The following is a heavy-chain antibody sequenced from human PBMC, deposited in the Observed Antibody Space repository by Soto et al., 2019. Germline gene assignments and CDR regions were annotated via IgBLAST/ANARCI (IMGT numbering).Heavy chain of an antibody. Sequence: QVQLVQSGAEVKTPGASVKLSCRTSGYTFTHYYIHWVRQAPGQGLEWLAIINPASGSTNYAQDFLGRVTLTMDTSTTTVYMELSGLRAEDTAIFYCARDLAAGDHWGQGTLVTVSS. J-gene: IGHJ4*02. CDR1: GYTFTHYY. CDR2: INPASGST. V-gene: IGHV1-46*01. D-gene: IGHD6-25*01. CDR3: ARDLAAGDH.